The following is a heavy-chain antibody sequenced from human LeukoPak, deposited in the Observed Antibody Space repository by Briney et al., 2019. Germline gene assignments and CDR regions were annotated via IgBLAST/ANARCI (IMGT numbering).Heavy chain of an antibody. V-gene: IGHV1-18*01. CDR2: ISAYNGNT. J-gene: IGHJ5*02. CDR1: GYTFTSYG. CDR3: ARVNEQLVRKWFDP. D-gene: IGHD6-6*01. Sequence: ASVKVSCKASGYTFTSYGISWVRQAPGQGLEWMGWISAYNGNTNYAQKLQGRVTMTTDTSTSTAYMELRSLRSDDTAVYYCARVNEQLVRKWFDPWGQGTLATVSS.